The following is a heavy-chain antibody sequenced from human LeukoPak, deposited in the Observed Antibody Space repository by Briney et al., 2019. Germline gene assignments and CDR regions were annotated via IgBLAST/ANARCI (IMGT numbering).Heavy chain of an antibody. V-gene: IGHV4-34*01. CDR3: ARSRPYYDSSGYYYGFDY. CDR2: INHSGST. D-gene: IGHD3-22*01. CDR1: GGSFSGYY. Sequence: SETLSLTCAVYGGSFSGYYWSWIRQPPGKGLEWIGEINHSGSTNYNPSLKSRVTISVDTSKNQFSLNLSSVTAADTAVYYCARSRPYYDSSGYYYGFDYWGQGTLVTVSS. J-gene: IGHJ4*02.